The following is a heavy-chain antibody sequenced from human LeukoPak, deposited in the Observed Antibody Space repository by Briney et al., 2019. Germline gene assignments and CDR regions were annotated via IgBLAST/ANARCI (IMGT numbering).Heavy chain of an antibody. CDR2: IIPIFGTA. D-gene: IGHD2-2*01. Sequence: ASLKVSCKASGGTFSSYAISWVRQAPGQGLEWMGGIIPIFGTANYAQKFQGRVTITADKSTSTAYMELSSLRSEDTAVYYCARGYCSSTSCYPYYYYGMGVWGKGTTVTVSS. CDR1: GGTFSSYA. CDR3: ARGYCSSTSCYPYYYYGMGV. J-gene: IGHJ6*04. V-gene: IGHV1-69*06.